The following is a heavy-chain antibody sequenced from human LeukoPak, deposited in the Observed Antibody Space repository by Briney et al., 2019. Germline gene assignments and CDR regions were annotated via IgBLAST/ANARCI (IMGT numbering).Heavy chain of an antibody. D-gene: IGHD6-19*01. Sequence: PSETLSLTCTVSGGSIRTYYWSWIRQPPGKQLEWIGHIYHSGSINCNPSLKSRVTLLVDTSKNQVSLKLNSVTAADTAVYYCARQGINGGWPTDAFDIWGQGTMVTVSS. CDR1: GGSIRTYY. CDR3: ARQGINGGWPTDAFDI. J-gene: IGHJ3*02. CDR2: IYHSGSI. V-gene: IGHV4-59*08.